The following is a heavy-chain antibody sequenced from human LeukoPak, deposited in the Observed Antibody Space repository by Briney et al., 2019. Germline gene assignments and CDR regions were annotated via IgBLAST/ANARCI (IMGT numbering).Heavy chain of an antibody. D-gene: IGHD3-22*01. CDR2: IYYSGST. J-gene: IGHJ3*02. CDR1: GGSVSSGSYY. Sequence: KPSETLSLTCTVSGGSVSSGSYYWSWIRQPPGKGLDWIGYIYYSGSTNYNPSLKSRVTISVDTSKNQFSLKLSSVTAADTAVYYCARSAYDHDAFDIWGQGTMVTVSS. CDR3: ARSAYDHDAFDI. V-gene: IGHV4-61*01.